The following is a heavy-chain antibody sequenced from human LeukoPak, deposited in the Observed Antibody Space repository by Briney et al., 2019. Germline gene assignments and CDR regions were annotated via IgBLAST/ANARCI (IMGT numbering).Heavy chain of an antibody. CDR3: ARAVWFGEMAGTYYYYYMDV. V-gene: IGHV1-18*01. CDR1: GYTFTSYG. J-gene: IGHJ6*03. D-gene: IGHD3-10*01. CDR2: ISAYNGNT. Sequence: ASVKVSCKASGYTFTSYGISWVRQAPGQGLEWMGWISAYNGNTNYAQKLQGRVTMTTDTSTSTAYMELRSLRSDDTAVYYCARAVWFGEMAGTYYYYYMDVWGKGTTVTISS.